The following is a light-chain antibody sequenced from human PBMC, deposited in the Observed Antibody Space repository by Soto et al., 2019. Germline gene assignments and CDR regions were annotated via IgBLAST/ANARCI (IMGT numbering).Light chain of an antibody. Sequence: EIVMTQSPATLYVSPGERDTLSCRASQSVSSNLAWYQQKPGQAPRLLIYGASTRATGIPARFSGSGSATEFTLTFSSLHSEDLAVYYCQQYNNWPPWTFGQGTKVEIK. CDR2: GAS. CDR3: QQYNNWPPWT. J-gene: IGKJ1*01. CDR1: QSVSSN. V-gene: IGKV3-15*01.